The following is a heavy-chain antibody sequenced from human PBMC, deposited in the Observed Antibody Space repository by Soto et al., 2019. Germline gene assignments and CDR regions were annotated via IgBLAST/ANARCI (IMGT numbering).Heavy chain of an antibody. J-gene: IGHJ4*02. CDR1: GGSSSSGGYS. Sequence: PAETLSLTCAVSGGSSSSGGYSWSWIRQPPGKGLEWIGYIYYSGSTYYNPSLKSRVTISVDTSKNQFSLKLSSVTAADTAVYYCARSFGVAEAGPFDYWGRGTLVTSPQ. CDR3: ARSFGVAEAGPFDY. CDR2: IYYSGST. V-gene: IGHV4-31*11. D-gene: IGHD6-13*01.